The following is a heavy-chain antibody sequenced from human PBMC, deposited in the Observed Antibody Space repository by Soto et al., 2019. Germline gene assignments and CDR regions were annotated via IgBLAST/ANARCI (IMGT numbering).Heavy chain of an antibody. V-gene: IGHV4-4*02. CDR2: IYHSGST. Sequence: SETLSLTCAVSGGSISSNNWWSWVRQPPGKGLEWIGEIYHSGSTNYNPSLKSRVTISVDTSKNQFSLKLSSVTAADTAVYYCARDVYYYYYGMDVWGQGTTVTVSS. CDR3: ARDVYYYYYGMDV. J-gene: IGHJ6*02. CDR1: GGSISSNNW.